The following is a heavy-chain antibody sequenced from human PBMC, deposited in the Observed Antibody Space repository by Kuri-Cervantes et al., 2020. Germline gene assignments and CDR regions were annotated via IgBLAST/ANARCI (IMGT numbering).Heavy chain of an antibody. J-gene: IGHJ6*02. V-gene: IGHV3-30-3*01. CDR1: GFTFSSYA. Sequence: LPCSAPGFTFSSYALHWVRQAPGKGLEWVAVISYDGSNKYYADSVKGRFTISRDNSKNTLYLQMNSLRAEDTAVYYCARGASMVRGVIIFYYYYGMDVWGQGTTVTVSS. D-gene: IGHD3-10*01. CDR3: ARGASMVRGVIIFYYYYGMDV. CDR2: ISYDGSNK.